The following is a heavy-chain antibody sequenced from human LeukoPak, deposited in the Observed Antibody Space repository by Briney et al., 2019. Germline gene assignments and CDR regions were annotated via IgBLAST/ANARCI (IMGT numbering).Heavy chain of an antibody. Sequence: PSQTPSLTCTVSVGSISSGGYYLSWLPQHPGKGLEWIGYIYYNGSTYYNPSLKSRVTIPVDTSKNQYSLKLSSVTAADTAVYYCARGLKDDSSGSFDYWGQGTLVTVTS. CDR2: IYYNGST. V-gene: IGHV4-31*03. J-gene: IGHJ4*02. CDR3: ARGLKDDSSGSFDY. CDR1: VGSISSGGYY. D-gene: IGHD3-22*01.